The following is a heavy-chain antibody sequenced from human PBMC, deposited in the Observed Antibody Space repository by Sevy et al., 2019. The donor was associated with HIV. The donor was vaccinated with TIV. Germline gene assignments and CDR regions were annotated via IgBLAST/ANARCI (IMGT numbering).Heavy chain of an antibody. CDR1: GYTFSNYG. CDR3: VRDESFSLIVVDPDY. J-gene: IGHJ4*02. D-gene: IGHD3-22*01. Sequence: ASVKVSCQASGYTFSNYGVTWMRQAPGQGLEWMGWISGYNGNTKYAQKFQDRVIMTTDTATSTAYMELRSLRSDDTAVYYCVRDESFSLIVVDPDYWGQGTLVTVS. V-gene: IGHV1-18*01. CDR2: ISGYNGNT.